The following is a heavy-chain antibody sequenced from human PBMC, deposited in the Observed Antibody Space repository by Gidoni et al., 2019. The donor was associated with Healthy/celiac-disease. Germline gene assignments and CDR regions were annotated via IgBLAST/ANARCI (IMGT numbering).Heavy chain of an antibody. CDR2: IDYSGST. CDR1: GSSISSGDYY. Sequence: QVPLPESRPGLVGPSQPLSTTCPVSGSSISSGDYYWSWIRQPPGKGLEWIGYIDYSGSTYYNPSLKSRVTISVDTSKNQFALKLSSVTAADTAVYYCAMTYYYDSSGYYSRYFDYWGQGTLVTVSS. CDR3: AMTYYYDSSGYYSRYFDY. V-gene: IGHV4-30-4*01. J-gene: IGHJ4*02. D-gene: IGHD3-22*01.